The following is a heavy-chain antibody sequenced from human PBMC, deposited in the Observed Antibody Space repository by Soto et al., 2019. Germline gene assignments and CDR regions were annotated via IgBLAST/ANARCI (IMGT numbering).Heavy chain of an antibody. Sequence: GGSLRLSCAASGFTFSDYWMSWVRQAPGKGLEWVANINQDGSEKYYVDSVKGRFTISRDNAKNSLYLQMNSLRAEDTAVYYCAGGTYYFDYRAQRTPVTVSS. D-gene: IGHD1-26*01. CDR3: AGGTYYFDY. CDR1: GFTFSDYW. CDR2: INQDGSEK. J-gene: IGHJ4*02. V-gene: IGHV3-7*02.